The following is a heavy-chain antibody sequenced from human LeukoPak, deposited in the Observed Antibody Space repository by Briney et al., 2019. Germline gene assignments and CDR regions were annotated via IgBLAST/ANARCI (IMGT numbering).Heavy chain of an antibody. CDR2: IYHSGST. V-gene: IGHV4-38-2*01. CDR3: ARRAYSSGWYFDY. CDR1: GYSISSGYY. D-gene: IGHD6-19*01. J-gene: IGHJ4*02. Sequence: PSETLSLTCAVSGYSISSGYYWGWIRQPPGKGLEWIGSIYHSGSTNYNPSLKSRVTISVDTSKNQFSLKLRSVTAADTAVFYCARRAYSSGWYFDYWGQGTLVTVSS.